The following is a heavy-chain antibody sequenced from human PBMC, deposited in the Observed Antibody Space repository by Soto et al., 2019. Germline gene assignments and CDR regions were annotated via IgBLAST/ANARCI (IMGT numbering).Heavy chain of an antibody. CDR2: IWYDGSNK. D-gene: IGHD6-6*01. J-gene: IGHJ4*02. CDR1: GFTFSSYG. V-gene: IGHV3-33*01. CDR3: AREFKYSSSSIDY. Sequence: PGGSLRLSCAASGFTFSSYGMHWVRQAPGKGLEWVAVIWYDGSNKYYADSVKGRFTISRDNSKNPLYLQMNSLRAEDTAVYYCAREFKYSSSSIDYWGQANLVTVSS.